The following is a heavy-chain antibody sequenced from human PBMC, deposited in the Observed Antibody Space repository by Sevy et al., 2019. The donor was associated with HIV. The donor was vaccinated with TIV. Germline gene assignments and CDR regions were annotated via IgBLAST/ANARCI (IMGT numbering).Heavy chain of an antibody. CDR2: IYYSGST. V-gene: IGHV4-30-4*01. CDR1: GGSISSGDYY. CDR3: ARGGVYDFWSGSEVGFGY. J-gene: IGHJ4*02. D-gene: IGHD3-3*01. Sequence: SETLSLTCTVSGGSISSGDYYWSWIRQPPGKGLEWIGYIYYSGSTYYNPSLKSRVTISVDTSKNQFSLKLSSVTAADTAVYYCARGGVYDFWSGSEVGFGYWGQGTLVTVSS.